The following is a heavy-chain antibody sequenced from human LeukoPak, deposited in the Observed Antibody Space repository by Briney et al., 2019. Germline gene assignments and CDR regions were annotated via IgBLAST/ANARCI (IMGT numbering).Heavy chain of an antibody. CDR2: ISGSGSST. V-gene: IGHV3-23*01. Sequence: GGSLRLSCAASGFTFSSYAMSWVRQAPGKGLEWVSPISGSGSSTYYADSVKGRFTISRDNSKNTLYLQMNSLSAEDTAVYYCARDRYCVSTNCPYDFWGQGTPVTVSS. J-gene: IGHJ4*02. CDR1: GFTFSSYA. D-gene: IGHD2-2*01. CDR3: ARDRYCVSTNCPYDF.